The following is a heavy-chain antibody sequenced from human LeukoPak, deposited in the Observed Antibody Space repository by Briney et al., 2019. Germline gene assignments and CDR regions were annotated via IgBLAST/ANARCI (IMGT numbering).Heavy chain of an antibody. V-gene: IGHV3-74*01. J-gene: IGHJ4*02. Sequence: LSLTCTVSGASISSGNYYWSWVRQAPGKGLVWVSRINGDGTITSYADSVKGAFIISRDNAKNTLYLQVSSLRAEDTAVYYCATGNYYDSRGYYTFGHWGQGTLVTVSS. D-gene: IGHD3-22*01. CDR2: INGDGTIT. CDR1: GASISSGNYY. CDR3: ATGNYYDSRGYYTFGH.